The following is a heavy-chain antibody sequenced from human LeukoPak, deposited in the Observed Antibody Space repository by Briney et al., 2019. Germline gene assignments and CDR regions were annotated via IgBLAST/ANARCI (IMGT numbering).Heavy chain of an antibody. CDR1: GGTFSSYA. V-gene: IGHV1-69*13. D-gene: IGHD1-1*01. J-gene: IGHJ4*02. CDR2: IIPIFGTA. CDR3: ARGPLYNWNDYFDY. Sequence: GASVKVSCKASGGTFSSYAISWVRQAPGQGLEWMGGIIPIFGTANYAQKFQGRVTITADESTSTAYMELSSLRSEDTAVYYCARGPLYNWNDYFDYWGQGTLVTVSS.